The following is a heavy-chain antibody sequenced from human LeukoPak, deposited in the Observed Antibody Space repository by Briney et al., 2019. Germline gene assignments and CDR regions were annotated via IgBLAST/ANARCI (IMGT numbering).Heavy chain of an antibody. CDR2: IYSGGST. J-gene: IGHJ4*02. D-gene: IGHD5-18*01. CDR3: AKDFRYSYGTFDY. Sequence: PGGSLRLSCAASGFTVSGNYMSWVRQAPGKGLEWVSVIYSGGSTYYADSVKGRFTISRDNSKNTLYLQMNSLRAEDTAVYYCAKDFRYSYGTFDYWGQGTLVTVSS. CDR1: GFTVSGNY. V-gene: IGHV3-53*01.